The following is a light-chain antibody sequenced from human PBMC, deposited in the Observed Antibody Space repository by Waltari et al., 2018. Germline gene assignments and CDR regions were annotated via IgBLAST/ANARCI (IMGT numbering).Light chain of an antibody. J-gene: IGKJ4*01. CDR1: EDIRND. CDR2: AAS. V-gene: IGKV1-6*01. CDR3: LQDYIFPLT. Sequence: DRVTITCRASEDIRNDLGWYQQKPGKAPRLLIFAASTLQSGVPSRFSGSGSGTDFTLTISSLQPEDFATYFCLQDYIFPLTFGGGTTGEI.